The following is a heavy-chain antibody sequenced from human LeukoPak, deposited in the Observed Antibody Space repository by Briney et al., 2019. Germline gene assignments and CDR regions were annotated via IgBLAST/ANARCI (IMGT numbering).Heavy chain of an antibody. Sequence: KASETLSLTCTVSGGSISSSSYYWGWIRQPPGKGLEWIVSIYYSGSTYYNPSLKSRVTISVDTSKNQFSLKLSSVTAADTAVYYCARTKKYYDFWSGYYDYYYYYGMDVWGQGTTVTVSS. V-gene: IGHV4-39*01. CDR1: GGSISSSSYY. CDR3: ARTKKYYDFWSGYYDYYYYYGMDV. J-gene: IGHJ6*02. CDR2: IYYSGST. D-gene: IGHD3-3*01.